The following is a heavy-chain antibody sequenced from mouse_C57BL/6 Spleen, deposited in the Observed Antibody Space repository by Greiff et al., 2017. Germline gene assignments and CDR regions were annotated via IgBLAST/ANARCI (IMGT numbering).Heavy chain of an antibody. J-gene: IGHJ2*01. V-gene: IGHV5-6*01. CDR3: ARHGAYGNYLDY. CDR2: ISRGGSYT. CDR1: GFTFSSYG. D-gene: IGHD2-1*01. Sequence: EVQLVESGGDLVKPGASLKLSCAASGFTFSSYGMTWVRQTPDKRLEWVGTISRGGSYTYYPDRLKGRNTISRDNAKNTLYLQISSLKSEDTAMYYCARHGAYGNYLDYWGQGTTLTVSS.